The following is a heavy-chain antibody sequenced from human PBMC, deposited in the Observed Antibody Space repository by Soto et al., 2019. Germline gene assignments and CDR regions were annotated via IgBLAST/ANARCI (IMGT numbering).Heavy chain of an antibody. D-gene: IGHD5-18*01. V-gene: IGHV3-48*04. J-gene: IGHJ4*02. Sequence: TGGSLRLSCAASGFTFSSYSVNWVRQAPGKGLEWVSYISSSGSTIYYADSVKGRFTISRDNAKNSLYLQMNSLRAEDTAVYYCAREGDTAMGYNDYWGQGTLVTAPQ. CDR1: GFTFSSYS. CDR2: ISSSGSTI. CDR3: AREGDTAMGYNDY.